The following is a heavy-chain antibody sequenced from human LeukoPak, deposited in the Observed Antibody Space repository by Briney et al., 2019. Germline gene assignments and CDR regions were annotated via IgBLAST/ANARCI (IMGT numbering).Heavy chain of an antibody. Sequence: GGSLRLSCAASGFTFSSYWMHWVRQAPGKGLVWVSRIYSDGSSTTYADSVKGRFTISRDNAKNTLYLQMNSLRAEDTAVYYCVREPQAEYYFDYWGQGTLVTVSS. D-gene: IGHD1-14*01. CDR2: IYSDGSST. CDR1: GFTFSSYW. V-gene: IGHV3-74*01. J-gene: IGHJ4*02. CDR3: VREPQAEYYFDY.